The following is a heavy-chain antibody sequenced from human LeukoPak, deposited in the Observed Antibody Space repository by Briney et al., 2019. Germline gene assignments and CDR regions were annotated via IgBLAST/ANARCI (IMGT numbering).Heavy chain of an antibody. V-gene: IGHV1-2*06. J-gene: IGHJ4*02. CDR3: AREYCSSISCFKFFDD. CDR2: INPNSGGT. D-gene: IGHD2-2*01. Sequence: ASVKVSCKASGYTFTGYYMHWVRQAPGQGLEWLGRINPNSGGTNYAQKFQGRVTMTRDTSINTAYMELSRLRSDDTAVYYCAREYCSSISCFKFFDDWGLGTLVTVSS. CDR1: GYTFTGYY.